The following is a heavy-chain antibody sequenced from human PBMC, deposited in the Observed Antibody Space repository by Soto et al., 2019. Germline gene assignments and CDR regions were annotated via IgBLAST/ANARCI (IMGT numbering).Heavy chain of an antibody. CDR1: GGSISSYY. CDR2: IYYSGST. J-gene: IGHJ3*02. D-gene: IGHD3-10*01. Sequence: SETLSLTCTVSGGSISSYYWSWIRQPPGKGLEWIGYIYYSGSTNYNPSLKSRVTISVDTSKNQFSLKLSSVTAADTAVYYCARRYGVAFDIWGQGKMVTVS. V-gene: IGHV4-59*08. CDR3: ARRYGVAFDI.